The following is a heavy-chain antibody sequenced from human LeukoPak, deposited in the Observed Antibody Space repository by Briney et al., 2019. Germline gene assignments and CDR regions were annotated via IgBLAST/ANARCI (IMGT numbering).Heavy chain of an antibody. Sequence: GASVKVSCKASGYTFTGYYMHWVRQAPGQGPEWMGWINPNNGDINYAPKFRGRVSMTRDESVNTAYMELSGLTSDDTAVFYCARVRRLMQTFDVWGQGTMVTVSS. CDR1: GYTFTGYY. V-gene: IGHV1-2*02. CDR2: INPNNGDI. CDR3: ARVRRLMQTFDV. D-gene: IGHD4/OR15-4a*01. J-gene: IGHJ3*01.